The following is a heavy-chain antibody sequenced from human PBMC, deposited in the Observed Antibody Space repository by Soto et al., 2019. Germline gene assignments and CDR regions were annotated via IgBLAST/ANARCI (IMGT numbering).Heavy chain of an antibody. D-gene: IGHD3-22*01. Sequence: EVQLLESGGGLVQPGGSLRLSCAASGFTFSSYAMSWVRQAPGKGLEWVSAISGSGGSTYYADSVKGRFTFSRDKSKNTLYLQMNSLRAEDTAVYYCAKAKYYYDSSGHKAFDIWGQGTMVTVSS. CDR2: ISGSGGST. V-gene: IGHV3-23*01. CDR3: AKAKYYYDSSGHKAFDI. CDR1: GFTFSSYA. J-gene: IGHJ3*02.